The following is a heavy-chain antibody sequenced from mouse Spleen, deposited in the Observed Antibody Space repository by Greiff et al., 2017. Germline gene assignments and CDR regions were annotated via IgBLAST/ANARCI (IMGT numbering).Heavy chain of an antibody. D-gene: IGHD4-1*01. Sequence: EVKVEESGGGLVKPGGSLKLSCAASGFTFSSYAMSWVRQTPEKRLEWVATISDGGSYTYYPDNVKGRFTISRDNAKNNLYLQMSHLKSEDTAMYYCARDAGTWYYFDYWGQGTTLTVSS. CDR3: ARDAGTWYYFDY. J-gene: IGHJ2*01. CDR2: ISDGGSYT. CDR1: GFTFSSYA. V-gene: IGHV5-4*01.